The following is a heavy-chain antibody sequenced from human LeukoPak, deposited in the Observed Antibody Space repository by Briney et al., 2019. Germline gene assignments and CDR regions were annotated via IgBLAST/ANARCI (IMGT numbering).Heavy chain of an antibody. J-gene: IGHJ4*02. CDR1: GFTFSSYY. CDR2: IKQDGSEK. CDR3: ARARGIDY. Sequence: QPGGSLRLSCAASGFTFSSYYMSWVRQAPGKGLEWMANIKQDGSEKYYVDSVKGRFTISRDNAKNSLYLQMNSLRAEDTAVYYCARARGIDYWGQGTLVTVSS. V-gene: IGHV3-7*03. D-gene: IGHD2/OR15-2a*01.